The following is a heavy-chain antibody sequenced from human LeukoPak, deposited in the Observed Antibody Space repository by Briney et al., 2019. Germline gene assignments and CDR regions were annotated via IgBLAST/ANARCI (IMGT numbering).Heavy chain of an antibody. CDR2: ISSSSSTI. CDR3: ARDYYDSSGYFYEGSNS. V-gene: IGHV3-48*01. J-gene: IGHJ4*02. CDR1: GFTFSSYS. D-gene: IGHD3-22*01. Sequence: GGSLRLSCAASGFTFSSYSMNWVRQAPGKGLEWVSHISSSSSTIYYADSVKGRFTISRDNAKSSLFLQMNSLGAEDTAVYYCARDYYDSSGYFYEGSNSWGQGTLVTVSS.